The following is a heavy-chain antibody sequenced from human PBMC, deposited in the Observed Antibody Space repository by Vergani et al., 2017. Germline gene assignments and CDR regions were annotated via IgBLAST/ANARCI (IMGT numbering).Heavy chain of an antibody. D-gene: IGHD2-15*01. CDR3: ARSGGSWDYLFDY. CDR2: MYTSGHT. J-gene: IGHJ4*02. Sequence: QVQLQESGPGLLKPSQTLSLTCTVSGASVSRGTYYWTWIRQPAGKKLEWIVRMYTSGHTIYNPSLESRVTISVDTSKNQFSLKLSSVTAADTAVYYCARSGGSWDYLFDYWGQGTLVTVSS. CDR1: GASVSRGTYY. V-gene: IGHV4-61*02.